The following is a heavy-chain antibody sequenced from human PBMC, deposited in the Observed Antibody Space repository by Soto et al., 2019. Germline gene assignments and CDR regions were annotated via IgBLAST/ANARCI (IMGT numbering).Heavy chain of an antibody. V-gene: IGHV3-15*01. CDR2: IKRKTDGGTT. J-gene: IGHJ5*02. CDR3: VTGINT. Sequence: PGWSLRLSCTVSGFAISNEWMHWVRQAPGKGLEWVGLIKRKTDGGTTNCAAPVKGRFTISTDDSENTLYLQMNSLKTDDTAVYFCVTGINTWGQGTLVTVSS. CDR1: GFAISNEW.